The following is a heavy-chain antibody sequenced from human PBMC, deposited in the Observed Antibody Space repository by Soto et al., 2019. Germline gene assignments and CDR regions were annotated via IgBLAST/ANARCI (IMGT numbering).Heavy chain of an antibody. D-gene: IGHD3-10*01. J-gene: IGHJ4*02. V-gene: IGHV4-39*01. CDR1: GGSINNHY. CDR2: IYYSGST. Sequence: SETLSLTCAVSGGSINNHYWGWIRQPPGKGLEWIGSIYYSGSTYYNPSLKSRVTISVDTSKNQFSLKLSSVTAADTAVYYCARIPPSYGYFDYWGQGTLVTVSS. CDR3: ARIPPSYGYFDY.